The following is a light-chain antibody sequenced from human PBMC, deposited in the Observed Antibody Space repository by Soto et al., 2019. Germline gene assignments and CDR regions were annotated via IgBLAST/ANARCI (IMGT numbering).Light chain of an antibody. J-gene: IGKJ1*01. V-gene: IGKV3-20*01. Sequence: EIVVTQSPGSLSLSPGERATLSCRASQSVSSSYLAWYQQKPGQAPRLLIYGASSRATGIPDRFSGSGSGTDFTLTIIRLEPEDFAVYYCQQYGSSPRTFGQGTKVDIK. CDR1: QSVSSSY. CDR3: QQYGSSPRT. CDR2: GAS.